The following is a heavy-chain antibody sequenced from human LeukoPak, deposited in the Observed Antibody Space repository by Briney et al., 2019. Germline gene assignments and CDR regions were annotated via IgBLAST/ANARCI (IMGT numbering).Heavy chain of an antibody. V-gene: IGHV3-66*03. D-gene: IGHD3-16*01. CDR3: ARDRAVTRVWVECDS. CDR1: GFSVSNYY. Sequence: GGSLRLSCAGSGFSVSNYYMNWVRQAPGKGLAWVSLIRDSGETFYSDSVKGRFTISRDNSKNTVYLQMNRLRVEDTAVYFCARDRAVTRVWVECDSWGQGTLVTVSS. CDR2: IRDSGET. J-gene: IGHJ5*01.